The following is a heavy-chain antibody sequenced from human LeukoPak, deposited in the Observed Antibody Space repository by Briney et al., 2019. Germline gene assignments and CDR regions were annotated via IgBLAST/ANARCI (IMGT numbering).Heavy chain of an antibody. J-gene: IGHJ5*02. CDR1: SGSISTYY. Sequence: SETLSLTCTVSSGSISTYYWSWIRQPPGKGLEWIGYIYYSGSTNYNPSLKSRVTISVDTSKNQFSLKLSSVTAADTAVYYCARAPLWFGIPFDPWGQGTLVTVSS. V-gene: IGHV4-59*01. CDR2: IYYSGST. D-gene: IGHD3-10*01. CDR3: ARAPLWFGIPFDP.